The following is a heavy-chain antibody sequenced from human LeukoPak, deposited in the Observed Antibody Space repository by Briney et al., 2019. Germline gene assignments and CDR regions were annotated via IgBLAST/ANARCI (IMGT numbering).Heavy chain of an antibody. CDR3: ARVGAPHDFWSGYYL. D-gene: IGHD3-3*01. CDR1: GYTFTSYD. J-gene: IGHJ4*02. V-gene: IGHV1-8*01. CDR2: MNPNSGNT. Sequence: GASVKVSRKASGYTFTSYDINWVRQATGQGLEWMGWMNPNSGNTGYAQKFQGRVTMTRNTSISTAYMELSSLRSEDTAVYYCARVGAPHDFWSGYYLWGQGTLATVSS.